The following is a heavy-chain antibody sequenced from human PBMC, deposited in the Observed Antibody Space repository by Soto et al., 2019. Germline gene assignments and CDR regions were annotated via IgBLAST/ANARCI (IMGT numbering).Heavy chain of an antibody. D-gene: IGHD2-2*01. V-gene: IGHV4-31*03. CDR1: GGSISSGGYY. CDR2: IYYSGST. Sequence: SETLSLTCTVSGGSISSGGYYWSWIRQHPGKGLEWLGYIYYSGSTYYNPSLKSRVTIPVDTSKNQFSLKLSSVTAADTAVYYCARGRTVVVPAAMRRDYYYYYGMDVWGQGTTVTVSS. CDR3: ARGRTVVVPAAMRRDYYYYYGMDV. J-gene: IGHJ6*02.